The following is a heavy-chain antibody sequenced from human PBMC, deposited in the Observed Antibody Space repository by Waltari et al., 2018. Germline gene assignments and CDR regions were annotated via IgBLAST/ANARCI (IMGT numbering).Heavy chain of an antibody. CDR3: ARGGSYIEYLQH. CDR1: GYTFTGYY. Sequence: QVQLVQSGAEVKKPGASVKVSCTTSGYTFTGYYMHWVRQAPGQGLEWMGWINPNSGGTNYAQKFQGRVTLTRDTSISTVYMELSRLRSDDTAIYYCARGGSYIEYLQHWGQGTLVTVSS. D-gene: IGHD1-26*01. V-gene: IGHV1-2*02. J-gene: IGHJ1*01. CDR2: INPNSGGT.